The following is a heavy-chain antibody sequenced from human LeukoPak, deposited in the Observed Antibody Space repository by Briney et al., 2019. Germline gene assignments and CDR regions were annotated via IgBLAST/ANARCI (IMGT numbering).Heavy chain of an antibody. CDR1: GFTFSSNG. Sequence: GGSLRLSCAASGFTFSSNGMHWVRQAPGKGLEWVAVVSYDGSNKYYADSVKGRFTVSRDNSKNTLYLQMNSLSAEDTAVYYCAKGHYYGDYGYGGQGTLVTVSS. D-gene: IGHD4-17*01. CDR2: VSYDGSNK. CDR3: AKGHYYGDYGY. V-gene: IGHV3-30*18. J-gene: IGHJ4*02.